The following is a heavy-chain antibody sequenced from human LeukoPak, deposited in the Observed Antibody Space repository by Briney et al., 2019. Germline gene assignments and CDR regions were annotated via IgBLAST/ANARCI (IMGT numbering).Heavy chain of an antibody. J-gene: IGHJ4*02. CDR1: GFTFDDYG. Sequence: AGGSLRLSCAASGFTFDDYGMSWVRQAPGKGLEWVSGINWNGDSTGYADSVKGRFTVSRDNAKNSVYLQMNSLRAEDTALYYCARGGGSGWYLLLVYWGQGTPVTVSS. CDR3: ARGGGSGWYLLLVY. V-gene: IGHV3-20*04. D-gene: IGHD6-19*01. CDR2: INWNGDST.